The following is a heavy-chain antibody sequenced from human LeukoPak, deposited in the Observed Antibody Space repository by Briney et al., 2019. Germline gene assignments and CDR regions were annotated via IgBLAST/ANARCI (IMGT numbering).Heavy chain of an antibody. CDR3: ASLYCSGGSCYFDY. V-gene: IGHV4-59*01. D-gene: IGHD2-15*01. CDR1: GGSISSYY. CDR2: IYYSGST. Sequence: SETLSLTCTVSGGSISSYYWSWIRQPPGKGLEWIGYIYYSGSTNYNPSLKSRVTTSVDTPKNQFSLKLSSVTAADTAVYYCASLYCSGGSCYFDYWGQGTLVTVSS. J-gene: IGHJ4*02.